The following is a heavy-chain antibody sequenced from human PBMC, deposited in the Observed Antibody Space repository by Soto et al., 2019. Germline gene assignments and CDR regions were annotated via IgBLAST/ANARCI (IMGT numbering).Heavy chain of an antibody. J-gene: IGHJ4*02. D-gene: IGHD4-17*01. CDR2: ISYDANDK. V-gene: IGHV3-30*03. Sequence: PGGSLRLSCAASGFTFSSYGMHWFRQAPGKGLEWVALISYDANDKSYADSVKGRFTISKDNAKNSLYLQMNSLRAEDTAVYYCARGISLRDYGALYYFDYWGQGTLVTVSS. CDR1: GFTFSSYG. CDR3: ARGISLRDYGALYYFDY.